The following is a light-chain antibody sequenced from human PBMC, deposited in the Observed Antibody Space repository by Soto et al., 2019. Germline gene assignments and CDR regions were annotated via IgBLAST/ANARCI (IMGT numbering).Light chain of an antibody. V-gene: IGKV3-11*01. Sequence: EILLTQSPATLSLSPGERATISCRASQSVGSSLAWYQQKPGQAPRLLINDSSNRATGIPARLSGSGSGTDFTLTIRSLEPEDFAVYYCQQRSYPITFGQGTRLEIK. CDR1: QSVGSS. CDR3: QQRSYPIT. CDR2: DSS. J-gene: IGKJ5*01.